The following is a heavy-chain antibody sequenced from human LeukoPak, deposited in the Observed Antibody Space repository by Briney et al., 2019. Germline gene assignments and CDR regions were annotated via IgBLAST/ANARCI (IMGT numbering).Heavy chain of an antibody. J-gene: IGHJ1*01. CDR1: GYTFTSYY. Sequence: ASVKVSCKASGYTFTSYYMHWVRQAPGQGLEWMGIINPSGGSTSYAQKFQGRITMTRDTSTSTVYMELSSLRSEGTAVYYCARDFHDSSGPPRNFQHWGQGTLVTVSS. CDR3: ARDFHDSSGPPRNFQH. CDR2: INPSGGST. V-gene: IGHV1-46*01. D-gene: IGHD3-22*01.